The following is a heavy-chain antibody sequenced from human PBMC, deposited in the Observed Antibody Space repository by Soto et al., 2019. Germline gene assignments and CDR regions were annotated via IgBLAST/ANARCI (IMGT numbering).Heavy chain of an antibody. CDR3: VKGAAPTYYYYMDV. D-gene: IGHD6-25*01. CDR1: GFTFDNYA. J-gene: IGHJ6*03. CDR2: IRGSGDVT. V-gene: IGHV3-23*01. Sequence: VQLLASGAGLVQPGGSLRLSCFASGFTFDNYAMRWFRHAPGKGLELVSTIRGSGDVTYSADSVNGRFTVSRDNSNNTLYLQMNSLRAEDTAVYYCVKGAAPTYYYYMDVWGKGTTVTVSS.